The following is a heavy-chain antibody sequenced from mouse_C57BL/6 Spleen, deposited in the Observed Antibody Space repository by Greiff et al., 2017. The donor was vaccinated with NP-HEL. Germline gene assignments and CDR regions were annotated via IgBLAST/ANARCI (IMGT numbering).Heavy chain of an antibody. D-gene: IGHD1-1*01. CDR2: ISDGGSYT. CDR3: ARDPSLGSSPFDY. Sequence: EVKVVESGGGLVKPGGSLKLSCAASGFTFSSYAMSWVRQTPEKRLEWVATISDGGSYTYYPDNVKGRFTISRDNAKNNLYLQMSHLKSEDTAMYYCARDPSLGSSPFDYWGQGTTLTVSS. J-gene: IGHJ2*01. V-gene: IGHV5-4*01. CDR1: GFTFSSYA.